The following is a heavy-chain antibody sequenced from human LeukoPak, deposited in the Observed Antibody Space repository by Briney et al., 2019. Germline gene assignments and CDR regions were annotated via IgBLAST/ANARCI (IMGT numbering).Heavy chain of an antibody. J-gene: IGHJ6*03. D-gene: IGHD3-9*01. CDR3: ARVHSLRLVDYYYYYMDV. CDR2: ISSSGSTI. V-gene: IGHV3-11*04. Sequence: GGSLRLSCAASGFTFSDYYMSWIRQAPGKGLEWVSYISSSGSTIYYADSVKGRFTISRDNAKNSLYLQMNSLRAEDTAVYYCARVHSLRLVDYYYYYMDVWGKGTTVTVSS. CDR1: GFTFSDYY.